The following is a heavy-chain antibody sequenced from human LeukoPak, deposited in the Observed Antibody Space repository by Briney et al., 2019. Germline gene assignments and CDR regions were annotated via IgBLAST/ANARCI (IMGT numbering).Heavy chain of an antibody. J-gene: IGHJ3*02. Sequence: ASVKVSCKASGFTFTSSAMQWVRQARGQRLEWIGWIVVGSGSTNYAQKFQERVTITRDMSTSTAYMELSSLGSEDTAVYYCAAERYYDFWSGYYTGRDAFDIWGQGTMVTVSS. CDR2: IVVGSGST. CDR3: AAERYYDFWSGYYTGRDAFDI. V-gene: IGHV1-58*02. D-gene: IGHD3-3*01. CDR1: GFTFTSSA.